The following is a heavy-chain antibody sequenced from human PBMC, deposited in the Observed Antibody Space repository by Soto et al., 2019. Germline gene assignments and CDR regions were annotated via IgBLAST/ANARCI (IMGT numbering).Heavy chain of an antibody. CDR1: GGSFSGYY. J-gene: IGHJ6*02. CDR3: ARGPYSSSWYRGYYGMDV. CDR2: INHSGST. Sequence: TLSLTCAVYGGSFSGYYWSWIRQPPGKGLEWIGEINHSGSTNYNPSLKSRVTISVDTSKNQFSLKLSSVTAADTAVYYCARGPYSSSWYRGYYGMDVWGQGTTVTVSS. D-gene: IGHD6-13*01. V-gene: IGHV4-34*01.